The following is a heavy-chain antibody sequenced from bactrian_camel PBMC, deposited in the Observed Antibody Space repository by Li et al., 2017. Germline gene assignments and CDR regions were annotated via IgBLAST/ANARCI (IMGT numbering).Heavy chain of an antibody. Sequence: HVQLVESGGASVQTGESQRLNCTVSGSSYDGCLGWFRRRPPGKALEGLATIAKNGNTYYADSVKGRFTISQDRTKNILYLQMNDLKDEDTGMYYCAADPWVGSSAKSYEYNYWGQGTQVTVS. CDR1: GSSYDGC. J-gene: IGHJ4*01. CDR3: AADPWVGSSAKSYEYNY. V-gene: IGHV3-2*01. CDR2: IAKNGNT. D-gene: IGHD5*01.